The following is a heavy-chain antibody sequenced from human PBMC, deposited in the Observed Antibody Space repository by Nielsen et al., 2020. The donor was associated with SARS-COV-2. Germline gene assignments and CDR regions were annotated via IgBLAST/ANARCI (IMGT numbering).Heavy chain of an antibody. V-gene: IGHV3-23*01. J-gene: IGHJ4*02. CDR1: GFTFSSYS. CDR3: AKTTVFHFDY. D-gene: IGHD4-11*01. CDR2: ISGSGGST. Sequence: GESLKISCAASGFTFSSYSMNWVRQAPGKGLEWVSAISGSGGSTYYADSVKGRFTISRDNSKNTLYLQMNSLRAEDTAVYYCAKTTVFHFDYWGQGTLVTVSS.